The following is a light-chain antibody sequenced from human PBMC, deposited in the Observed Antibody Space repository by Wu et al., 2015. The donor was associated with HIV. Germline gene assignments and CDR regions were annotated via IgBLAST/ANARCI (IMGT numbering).Light chain of an antibody. CDR3: QQYNSSPLT. V-gene: IGKV1-13*02. J-gene: IGKJ4*01. CDR2: KAS. CDR1: QGISSY. Sequence: AIQLTQSPSSLSASVGDRVTITCRASQGISSYLAWYQQKPGKAPKLLIYKASSLESGVPSRFSGSGSGTEFTLTISSLQPDDFATYYCQQYNSSPLTFGGGTKVEIK.